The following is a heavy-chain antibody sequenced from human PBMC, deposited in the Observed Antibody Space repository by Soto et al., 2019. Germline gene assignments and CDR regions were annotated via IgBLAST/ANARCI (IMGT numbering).Heavy chain of an antibody. J-gene: IGHJ6*02. V-gene: IGHV1-18*01. CDR1: GYTFTSYG. D-gene: IGHD6-19*01. CDR3: ATSTVAGRRSYYYGMDV. Sequence: ASVKVSFKASGYTFTSYGISWVRQAPGQGLEWMGCISAYNGNTNYAQKLQGRVTMTTDTSTSTAYMELRSLRSDDTAVYYCATSTVAGRRSYYYGMDVWGQGTTVTVSS. CDR2: ISAYNGNT.